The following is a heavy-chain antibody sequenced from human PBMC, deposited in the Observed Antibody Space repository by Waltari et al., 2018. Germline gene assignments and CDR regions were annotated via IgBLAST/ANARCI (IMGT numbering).Heavy chain of an antibody. CDR2: IYHSGGT. D-gene: IGHD3-22*01. CDR1: GYSISRGYY. V-gene: IGHV4-38-2*01. CDR3: ARRGDSSGYYAY. Sequence: QVQLQESGPGLVKPSETLSLTCAVSGYSISRGYYWGWIRQPPGKGLEWIGSIYHSGGTYVNPSLKSRVTISVDTSENQFSLKLSSVTAADTAVYYCARRGDSSGYYAYWGQGTLVTVSS. J-gene: IGHJ4*02.